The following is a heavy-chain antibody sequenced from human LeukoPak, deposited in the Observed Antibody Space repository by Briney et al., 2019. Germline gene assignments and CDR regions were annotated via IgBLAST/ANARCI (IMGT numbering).Heavy chain of an antibody. CDR3: ARDDYYDSSGYYYWFDP. Sequence: ASVKVSCKASGGTFSSYAISWVRQAPGQGLEWMGRIIPILGIANYAQKFQGRVTITADKSTSTAYMELSSLRSEDTAVYYCARDDYYDSSGYYYWFDPWGQGTLVTVSS. V-gene: IGHV1-69*04. CDR2: IIPILGIA. CDR1: GGTFSSYA. D-gene: IGHD3-22*01. J-gene: IGHJ5*02.